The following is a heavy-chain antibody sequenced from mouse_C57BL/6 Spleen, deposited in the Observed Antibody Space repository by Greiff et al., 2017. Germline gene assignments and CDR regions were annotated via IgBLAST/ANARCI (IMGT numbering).Heavy chain of an antibody. Sequence: VQGVESGPELVKPGASVKLSCKASGYTFTSYDIHWVKQRPGQGLEWIGWIYPRDGSTKYNEKFKGKATLTVDTSSSTAYMELHSLTSEDSAVYFCARTGDWYFEGWGTGTTVTVSS. CDR3: ARTGDWYFEG. CDR1: GYTFTSYD. V-gene: IGHV1-85*01. CDR2: IYPRDGST. J-gene: IGHJ1*03.